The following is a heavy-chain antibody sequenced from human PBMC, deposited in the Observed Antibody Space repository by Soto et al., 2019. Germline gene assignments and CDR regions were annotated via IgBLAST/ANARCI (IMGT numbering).Heavy chain of an antibody. Sequence: SETLSLTCSVSGGSMRSNYWSWIRQPPGKGLEWIGYIHDSGITDYNPSLKSRATISIDTFRNQISLNLHSVTAADTAVYYCAREYAFSSDYWGQGTVVTVSS. D-gene: IGHD2-2*01. CDR2: IHDSGIT. CDR1: GGSMRSNY. V-gene: IGHV4-59*01. CDR3: AREYAFSSDY. J-gene: IGHJ4*02.